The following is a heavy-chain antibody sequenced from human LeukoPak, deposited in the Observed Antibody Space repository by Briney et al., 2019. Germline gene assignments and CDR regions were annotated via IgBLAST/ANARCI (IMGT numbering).Heavy chain of an antibody. J-gene: IGHJ4*02. Sequence: GSLRLSCAASGFTVSSNYMSWVRQAPGKGLEWVSVIYSGGSTYYADSVKGRFTISRDNSKNTLYLQMNSLRAEDTAVYYCARVMDTAMAWLSFDYWGQGTLVTASS. D-gene: IGHD5-18*01. CDR1: GFTVSSNY. CDR3: ARVMDTAMAWLSFDY. V-gene: IGHV3-66*01. CDR2: IYSGGST.